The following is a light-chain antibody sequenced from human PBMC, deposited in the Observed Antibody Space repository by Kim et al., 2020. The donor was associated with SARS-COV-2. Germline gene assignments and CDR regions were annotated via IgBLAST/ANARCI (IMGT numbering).Light chain of an antibody. V-gene: IGKV1-39*01. CDR1: QSISNF. CDR2: AAS. Sequence: DIQMTQSPSSLSASVGDRVTMTCRASQSISNFLNWYQQKPGKAPKILIYAASSLRSGVPSRLSGSGSGTDFTLTISSLQPEDFATYYCQQTYSTPYTFGQGTKLEI. CDR3: QQTYSTPYT. J-gene: IGKJ2*01.